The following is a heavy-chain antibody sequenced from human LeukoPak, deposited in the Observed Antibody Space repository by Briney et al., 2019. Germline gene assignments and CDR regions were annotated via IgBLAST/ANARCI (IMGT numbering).Heavy chain of an antibody. CDR2: MNTDGSST. D-gene: IGHD6-13*01. Sequence: GGSLRLSCAASGFTFSSHWMHWVRQAPGKGLVWVSRMNTDGSSTSYADSVKGRFTISRDNAKNTLYLQMNSLRVEDTAVYYCAKRWTAAITGYYFDYWGQGTVVIVSS. V-gene: IGHV3-74*01. CDR1: GFTFSSHW. J-gene: IGHJ4*02. CDR3: AKRWTAAITGYYFDY.